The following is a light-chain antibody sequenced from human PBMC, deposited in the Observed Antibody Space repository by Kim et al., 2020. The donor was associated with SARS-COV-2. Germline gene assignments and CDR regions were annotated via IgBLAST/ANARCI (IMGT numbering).Light chain of an antibody. CDR1: QSISTW. Sequence: DIQMTQSPSTLSASAGDRITITCRASQSISTWLAWYQHKPGKAPKLLIYKASSLQCGVPSRFSGSGSGTDFTLTVSSLQPDDFATYYCQQYDTYTWTFGQGTKREI. CDR2: KAS. CDR3: QQYDTYTWT. J-gene: IGKJ1*01. V-gene: IGKV1-5*03.